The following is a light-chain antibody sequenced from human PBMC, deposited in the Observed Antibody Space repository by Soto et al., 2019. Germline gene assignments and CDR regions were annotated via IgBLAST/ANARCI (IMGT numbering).Light chain of an antibody. J-gene: IGKJ2*01. V-gene: IGKV3-15*01. CDR3: QQYSNWKT. CDR2: DAS. CDR1: RTVSSK. Sequence: EIVMTQSPATLSVSPGERVTLSCRASRTVSSKLAWYQQKPGQAPRLLISDASTRATGIPARFSGSGSGTEFTLTISSLQSEDCAVYYCQQYSNWKTFGQGTKLEIK.